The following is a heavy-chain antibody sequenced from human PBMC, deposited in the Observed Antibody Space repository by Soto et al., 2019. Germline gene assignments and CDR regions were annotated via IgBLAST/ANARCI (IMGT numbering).Heavy chain of an antibody. CDR2: ISYDGSNK. J-gene: IGHJ4*02. CDR1: GFTFSSYG. CDR3: AKGAYYYDSIPSDY. Sequence: GGSLRLSCAASGFTFSSYGMHWVRQAPGKGLEWVAVISYDGSNKYYADSVKGRFTISRDNSKNTLYLQMNSLRAEDTAVYYCAKGAYYYDSIPSDYWGQGTLGTVSS. V-gene: IGHV3-30*18. D-gene: IGHD3-22*01.